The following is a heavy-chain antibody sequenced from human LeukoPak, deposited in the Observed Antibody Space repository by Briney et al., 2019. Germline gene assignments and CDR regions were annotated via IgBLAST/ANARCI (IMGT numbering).Heavy chain of an antibody. D-gene: IGHD2-15*01. V-gene: IGHV3-23*01. CDR1: GLTFSSYA. CDR2: ISGSGGRT. Sequence: PGGSLRLSCAASGLTFSSYAMSWVRQAPGKGLEWVSAISGSGGRTYYAESVKGRSTISRDNSKNTLYLQMNSLRAEDTAVYYCAKVSVVVVAATFDYWGQGTLVTVSS. CDR3: AKVSVVVVAATFDY. J-gene: IGHJ4*02.